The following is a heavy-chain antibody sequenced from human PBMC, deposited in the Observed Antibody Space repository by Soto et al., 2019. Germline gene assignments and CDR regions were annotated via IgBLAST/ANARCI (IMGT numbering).Heavy chain of an antibody. V-gene: IGHV1-18*01. J-gene: IGHJ4*02. Sequence: ASVKVSCKTSGYSFTTYGISWVRQAPGQGLEWMGWSSSNNGKTKYAQKFQGRVTMTTDKSTNTVHMELRSLRSGDTAVYYCARTSVAQSEDYFDYWGQGTLVTVSS. CDR3: ARTSVAQSEDYFDY. CDR1: GYSFTTYG. CDR2: SSSNNGKT. D-gene: IGHD5-12*01.